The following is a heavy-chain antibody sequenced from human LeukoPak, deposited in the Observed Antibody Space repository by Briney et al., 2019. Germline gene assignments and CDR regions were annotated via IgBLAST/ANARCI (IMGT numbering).Heavy chain of an antibody. CDR2: INPNSGGT. D-gene: IGHD2-2*01. J-gene: IGHJ5*02. CDR3: LLYQLLSANPDWFDP. CDR1: GYTFTGYY. Sequence: ASVKVSCKASGYTFTGYYMHCVRQAPGQRLEWMGWINPNSGGTNYAQKFQGRVTMTRDTSISTAYMELSRLRSDDTAVYYCLLYQLLSANPDWFDPWGQGTLVTVSS. V-gene: IGHV1-2*02.